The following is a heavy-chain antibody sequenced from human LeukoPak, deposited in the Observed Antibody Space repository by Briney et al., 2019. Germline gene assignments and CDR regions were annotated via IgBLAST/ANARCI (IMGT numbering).Heavy chain of an antibody. D-gene: IGHD6-19*01. CDR3: ARDVGSGWYFDY. Sequence: PGGSLRLSCAASGFTFSSYAMSWVRQAPGKGLEWVSYISSSGSTIYYADSVKGRFTISRDNAKNSLYLQMNSLRAEDTAVYYCARDVGSGWYFDYWGQGTLVTVSS. CDR1: GFTFSSYA. CDR2: ISSSGSTI. J-gene: IGHJ4*02. V-gene: IGHV3-48*04.